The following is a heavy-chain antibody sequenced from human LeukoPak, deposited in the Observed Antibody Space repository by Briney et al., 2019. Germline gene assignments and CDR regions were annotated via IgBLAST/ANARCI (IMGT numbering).Heavy chain of an antibody. V-gene: IGHV3-73*01. CDR2: IRSKANSYAT. CDR1: GFTFSGSA. Sequence: GGSLRLSCAASGFTFSGSAMHWVRQASGKGLEWVGRIRSKANSYATAYAASVKGRFTISRDDSKNTAYLQMNSLKTEDTAVYYCTSLVKTSNYWGQGTLVTVSS. D-gene: IGHD2-2*01. J-gene: IGHJ4*02. CDR3: TSLVKTSNY.